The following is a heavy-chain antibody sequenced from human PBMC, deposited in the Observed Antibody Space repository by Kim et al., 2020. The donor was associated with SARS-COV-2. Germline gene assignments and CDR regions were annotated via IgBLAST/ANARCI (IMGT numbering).Heavy chain of an antibody. D-gene: IGHD3-10*01. Sequence: GGSLRLSCAASGFTFSTYGMSWVRQAPGKGLEWVSSISGNSGSTYYANSVKGRFTISRDNSKNTLYLQLNSLTPEDTAVYYCAKKGDYGSGTYHPWVYWGHGTLVTVSS. CDR2: ISGNSGST. J-gene: IGHJ4*01. CDR1: GFTFSTYG. V-gene: IGHV3-23*01. CDR3: AKKGDYGSGTYHPWVY.